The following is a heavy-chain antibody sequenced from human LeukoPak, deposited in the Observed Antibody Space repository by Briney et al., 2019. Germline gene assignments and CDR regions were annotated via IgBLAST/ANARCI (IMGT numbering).Heavy chain of an antibody. D-gene: IGHD2-15*01. J-gene: IGHJ3*02. CDR2: ISPSGGST. V-gene: IGHV1-46*01. CDR3: ARGSSRGPRDAFDI. Sequence: GASVKVSCKASGYTFTSYGISWVRQAPGQGLEWMGLISPSGGSTTYAQKFQGRVTMTRDMSTSTVYMELSSLISEDTAVYYCARGSSRGPRDAFDIWGQGTMVTLSS. CDR1: GYTFTSYG.